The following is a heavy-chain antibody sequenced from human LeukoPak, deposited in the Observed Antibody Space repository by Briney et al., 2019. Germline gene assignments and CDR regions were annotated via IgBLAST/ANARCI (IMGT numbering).Heavy chain of an antibody. CDR2: MNQDGSVT. V-gene: IGHV3-7*01. D-gene: IGHD6-13*01. CDR1: GFSFSSYW. J-gene: IGHJ4*02. CDR3: ARDPGSSSFDL. Sequence: GGSLRLSCTASGFSFSSYWMSWVRQTPEKGLEFVANMNQDGSVTNYVDSLKGRCTISRDNAKKSLYLEIRSLRADDTALYYCARDPGSSSFDLWGQGTLVTVSS.